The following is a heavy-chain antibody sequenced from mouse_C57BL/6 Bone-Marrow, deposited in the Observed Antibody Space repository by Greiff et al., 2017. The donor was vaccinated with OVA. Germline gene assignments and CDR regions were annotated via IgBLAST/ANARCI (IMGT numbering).Heavy chain of an antibody. J-gene: IGHJ2*01. CDR2: IDPSDSYT. Sequence: QVQLQQSGAELVRPGTSVKLSCKASGYTFTSYWMHWVKQRPGQGLEWIGVIDPSDSYTNYNQKFKGKATLTVDTSSSTAYMQLSSLTSEDSAVYYCARGDVDDYWGQGTTLTVSS. CDR1: GYTFTSYW. CDR3: ARGDVDDY. V-gene: IGHV1-59*01.